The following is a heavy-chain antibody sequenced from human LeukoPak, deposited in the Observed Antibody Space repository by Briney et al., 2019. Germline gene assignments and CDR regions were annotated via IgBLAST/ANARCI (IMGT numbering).Heavy chain of an antibody. J-gene: IGHJ5*02. Sequence: RASVRVSCKVSGYTLTELSMHWVRQAPGKGLEWMGGFDPEDGETIYAQKFQGRVTMTEDTSTDTAYMELSSLRSEDTAVYYCATDAPQCTSGVCYTPHWFDPWGQGTPVTVSS. D-gene: IGHD2-8*01. CDR1: GYTLTELS. CDR2: FDPEDGET. V-gene: IGHV1-24*01. CDR3: ATDAPQCTSGVCYTPHWFDP.